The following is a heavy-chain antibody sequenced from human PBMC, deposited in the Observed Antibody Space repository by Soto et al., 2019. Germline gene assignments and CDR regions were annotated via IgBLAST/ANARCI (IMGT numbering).Heavy chain of an antibody. CDR3: AISPPIFGVVIALNYYYYGMDV. Sequence: ASVKVSCKASGYTFTSYDINWVRQATGQGLEWMGWMNPNSGNTGYAQKFQGRVTMTRNTSISTAYMELSSLRSEDTAVYYCAISPPIFGVVIALNYYYYGMDVWGQGTTVTVSS. V-gene: IGHV1-8*01. J-gene: IGHJ6*02. D-gene: IGHD3-3*01. CDR1: GYTFTSYD. CDR2: MNPNSGNT.